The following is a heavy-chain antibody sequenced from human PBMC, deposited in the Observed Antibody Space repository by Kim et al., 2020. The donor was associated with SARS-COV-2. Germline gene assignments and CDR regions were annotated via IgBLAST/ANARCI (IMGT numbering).Heavy chain of an antibody. CDR1: GGSISSSSYY. D-gene: IGHD6-19*01. J-gene: IGHJ4*02. Sequence: SETLSLTCTVSGGSISSSSYYWGWSRQPPGKGLEWIGSIYYSGSTYYNPSLKSRVTISVDTSKNQFSLKLSTVTAADTAVYYCARGIAVAGKCDYWGQGTLVTVSS. CDR2: IYYSGST. CDR3: ARGIAVAGKCDY. V-gene: IGHV4-39*01.